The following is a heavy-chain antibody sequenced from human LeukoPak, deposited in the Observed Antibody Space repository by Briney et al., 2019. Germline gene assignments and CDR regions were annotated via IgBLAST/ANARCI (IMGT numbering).Heavy chain of an antibody. CDR1: GYTFTSNY. V-gene: IGHV1-46*01. J-gene: IGHJ4*02. Sequence: ASVNVSCKSSGYTFTSNYIHWVRPAPGQGLEWMGMIYPRDGSTSYAQKFQGRVTVTRDTSTSTVHMELSGLRSEDTAVYYCARDQEGFDYWGQGTLVTVSS. CDR2: IYPRDGST. CDR3: ARDQEGFDY.